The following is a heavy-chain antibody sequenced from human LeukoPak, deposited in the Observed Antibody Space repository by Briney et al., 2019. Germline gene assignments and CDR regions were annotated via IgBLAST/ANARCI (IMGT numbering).Heavy chain of an antibody. D-gene: IGHD6-19*01. Sequence: GGSLRLSCAASGFTFSSYSMNWVRQAPGKGLEWVSSISSSSSYIYYADSAKGRFTISRDNAKNSLYLQMNSLRAEDTAVYYCARDAGGSIAVAGTGYWGQGTLVTVSS. CDR1: GFTFSSYS. CDR2: ISSSSSYI. V-gene: IGHV3-21*01. CDR3: ARDAGGSIAVAGTGY. J-gene: IGHJ4*02.